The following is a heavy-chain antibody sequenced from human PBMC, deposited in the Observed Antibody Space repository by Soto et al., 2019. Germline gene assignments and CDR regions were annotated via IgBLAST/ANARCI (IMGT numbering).Heavy chain of an antibody. V-gene: IGHV1-2*02. J-gene: IGHJ6*02. D-gene: IGHD6-19*01. CDR2: INPNSGGT. Sequence: GASVKVSCKASGYTFTGYYMHWVRQAPGQGLEWMGWINPNSGGTNYAQKFQGRVTMTRDTSISTAYMELSRLRSDDTAVYYCARDRSSGIGWYPYYNVMDVWGQGTTVTV. CDR3: ARDRSSGIGWYPYYNVMDV. CDR1: GYTFTGYY.